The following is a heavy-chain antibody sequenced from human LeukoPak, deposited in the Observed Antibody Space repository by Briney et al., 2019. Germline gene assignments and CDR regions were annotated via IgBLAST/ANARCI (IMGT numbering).Heavy chain of an antibody. D-gene: IGHD5-18*01. V-gene: IGHV1-46*01. CDR1: GYTFTSYY. Sequence: ASVKVSCTASGYTFTSYYMHWVRQAPGQGLEWMGLINPSGGSTSYAQKFQGRVTMTRDMSTSTVYMELSSLRSEDTAVYYCARGGYSYGQDDAFDIWGQGTMVTVSS. J-gene: IGHJ3*02. CDR2: INPSGGST. CDR3: ARGGYSYGQDDAFDI.